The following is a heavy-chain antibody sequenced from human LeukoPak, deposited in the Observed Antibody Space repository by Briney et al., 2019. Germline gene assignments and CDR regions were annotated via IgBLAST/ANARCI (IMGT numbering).Heavy chain of an antibody. D-gene: IGHD2-15*01. CDR1: GFTFSSYW. CDR2: IKQDGSEK. J-gene: IGHJ4*02. Sequence: GGSLRLSCAASGFTFSSYWMSWVRQAPGKGLEWVANIKQDGSEKYYVDSVKGRFTISRDNAKNSLYLQMNSLRAEDTAVYYCARDRGYCSGGSCYEYYFDYWGQGTLVTVSS. CDR3: ARDRGYCSGGSCYEYYFDY. V-gene: IGHV3-7*01.